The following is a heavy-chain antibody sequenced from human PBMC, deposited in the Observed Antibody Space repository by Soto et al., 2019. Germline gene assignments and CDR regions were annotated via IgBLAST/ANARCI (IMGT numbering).Heavy chain of an antibody. CDR3: ARVWSGIVGASPPSYYYYGMDV. CDR1: GYTFTSYG. CDR2: ISAYNGNT. J-gene: IGHJ6*02. V-gene: IGHV1-18*01. Sequence: ASVKVSCKASGYTFTSYGISWVRQAPGQGLEWMGWISAYNGNTNYAQKLQGRVTMTTDTSTSTAYMELRSLRSDDTAVYYCARVWSGIVGASPPSYYYYGMDVWGQGTTVTVSS. D-gene: IGHD1-26*01.